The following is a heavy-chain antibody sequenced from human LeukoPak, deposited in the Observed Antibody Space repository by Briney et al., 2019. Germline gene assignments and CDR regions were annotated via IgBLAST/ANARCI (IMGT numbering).Heavy chain of an antibody. CDR2: IIADFDTT. V-gene: IGHV3-23*01. CDR3: AQDGTTTRYNWFDS. CDR1: GFTFRSYA. D-gene: IGHD1-7*01. Sequence: GGSLRLSCAASGFTFRSYAMSWVRQAPGKGLEWVSGIIADFDTTYYADSVRGRFTISRDHSKNTLYLQMNSLRAEDTAIYYCAQDGTTTRYNWFDSWGQGTLVTVSS. J-gene: IGHJ5*01.